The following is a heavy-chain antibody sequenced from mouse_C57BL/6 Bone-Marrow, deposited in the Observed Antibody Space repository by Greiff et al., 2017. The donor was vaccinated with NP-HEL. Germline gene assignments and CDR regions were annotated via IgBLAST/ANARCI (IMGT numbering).Heavy chain of an antibody. D-gene: IGHD4-1*01. Sequence: DVKLVESGGGLVKPGGSLKLSCAASGFTFSSYAMSWVRQTPEKRLEWVATISDGGSYTYYPDNVKGRFTISRDNAKNNLYLQMSHLKSEDTAMYYCARDADWDRVYYAMDYWGQGTSVTVSS. CDR1: GFTFSSYA. CDR3: ARDADWDRVYYAMDY. V-gene: IGHV5-4*01. CDR2: ISDGGSYT. J-gene: IGHJ4*01.